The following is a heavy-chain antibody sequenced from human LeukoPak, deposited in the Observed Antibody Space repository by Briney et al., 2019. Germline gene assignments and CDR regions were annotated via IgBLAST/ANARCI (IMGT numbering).Heavy chain of an antibody. CDR1: GFTLSSYE. V-gene: IGHV3-48*03. D-gene: IGHD3-9*01. J-gene: IGHJ6*04. CDR2: ISSSGSTI. Sequence: GGSLRLSCAASGFTLSSYEMNWVRQAPGKGLEWVSYISSSGSTIYYADSVKGRFTISRENAKNSLYLQMNSLRAEDTAVYYCLAGYDILTGYYDAYYYYCMDVRGKGTTVTVSS. CDR3: LAGYDILTGYYDAYYYYCMDV.